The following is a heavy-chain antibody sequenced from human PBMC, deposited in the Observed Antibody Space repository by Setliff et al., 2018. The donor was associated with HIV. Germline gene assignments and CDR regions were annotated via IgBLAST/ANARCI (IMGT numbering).Heavy chain of an antibody. CDR2: IDPSDSYT. CDR3: ARHGGYYDSSGYANY. Sequence: GESLKISCKGSGYSFTSNWIGWVRQMPGKGLEWMGRIDPSDSYTNYSPSFQGHVTISADKSISTAYLQWSSLKASDSAMNYCARHGGYYDSSGYANYWGQGTLVTVSS. CDR1: GYSFTSNW. J-gene: IGHJ4*02. D-gene: IGHD3-22*01. V-gene: IGHV5-10-1*01.